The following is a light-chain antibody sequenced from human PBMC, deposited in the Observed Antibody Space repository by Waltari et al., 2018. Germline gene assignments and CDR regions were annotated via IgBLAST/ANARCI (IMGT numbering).Light chain of an antibody. CDR2: DTS. J-gene: IGKJ1*01. Sequence: EIVMTQSPATLSVSPGERATLSCRASQSVGVTLAWYQQKPGQAANLLIYDTSTRATGVPAKFSGSGSGTEFTLTISSLQSEDFAIYYCQQYNLWPRTFGQGTRVEIK. V-gene: IGKV3-15*01. CDR3: QQYNLWPRT. CDR1: QSVGVT.